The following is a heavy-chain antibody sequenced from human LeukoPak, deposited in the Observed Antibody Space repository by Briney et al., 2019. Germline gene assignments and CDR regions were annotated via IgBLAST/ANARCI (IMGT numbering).Heavy chain of an antibody. J-gene: IGHJ4*02. CDR1: GGSISSSSYY. CDR2: IYYSGST. Sequence: SETLSLTCTVSGGSISSSSYYWGWIRQPPGTGLEWIGSIYYSGSTYYNPSLKSRVTISVDTSKNQFSLKLSSVTAADTAVYYCARGYNANYFDYWGQGTLVTVSS. CDR3: ARGYNANYFDY. D-gene: IGHD5-18*01. V-gene: IGHV4-39*01.